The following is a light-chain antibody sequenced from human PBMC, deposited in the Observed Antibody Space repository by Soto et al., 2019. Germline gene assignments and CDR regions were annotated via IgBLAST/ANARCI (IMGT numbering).Light chain of an antibody. V-gene: IGKV3-20*01. CDR1: QSVISTY. CDR3: QQFGSSPTT. CDR2: GAS. Sequence: IVLTQSPGTLSLSPGERATLSCRASQSVISTYLAWYQQQPGQAPRLLLYGASNRATGIPDRFSGSGSGTDFTLTITRLAPEDFAVYFCQQFGSSPTTFGQGTKLYIK. J-gene: IGKJ2*01.